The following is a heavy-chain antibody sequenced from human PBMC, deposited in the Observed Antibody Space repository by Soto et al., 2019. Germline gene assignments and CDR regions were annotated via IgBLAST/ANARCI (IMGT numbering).Heavy chain of an antibody. J-gene: IGHJ4*02. D-gene: IGHD5-12*01. V-gene: IGHV1-69*01. Sequence: QVQLVQSGAVVKKPGSSVKVSCRASGGTFIFYGISWVRQAPGQGLEWIGGIIPVFNTTHYAQNFKGTVTITADESTSTAYLELSGLRSEDTAIYYCARRQTSDITHFHFGGQGTPVIVSS. CDR3: ARRQTSDITHFHF. CDR2: IIPVFNTT. CDR1: GGTFIFYG.